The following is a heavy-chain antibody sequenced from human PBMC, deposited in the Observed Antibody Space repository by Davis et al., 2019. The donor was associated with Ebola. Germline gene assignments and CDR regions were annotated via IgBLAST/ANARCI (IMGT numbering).Heavy chain of an antibody. J-gene: IGHJ4*02. CDR3: ARGTTVNEGV. CDR1: GGSISSYY. D-gene: IGHD4-17*01. V-gene: IGHV4-59*08. CDR2: IYYSGST. Sequence: PSETLSLTCTVSGGSISSYYWSWIRQPPGKGLEWIGYIYYSGSTYYNPSLKSRVTISVDTSKNQFSLKLSSVTAADTAVYYSARGTTVNEGVWGQGTLVTVSS.